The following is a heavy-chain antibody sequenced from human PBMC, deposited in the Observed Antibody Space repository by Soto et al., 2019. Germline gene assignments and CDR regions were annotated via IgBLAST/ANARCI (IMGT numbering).Heavy chain of an antibody. CDR1: GFTFSSYW. J-gene: IGHJ4*02. Sequence: PGGSLRLSCAASGFTFSSYWMSWVRQAPGKGLEWVANIKQDGSEKYYVDSVKGRFTISRDNAKNSLYLQMNSLRAEDTAVYYCAREYRSGWYLAYFDYWGQGTLVTVSS. D-gene: IGHD6-19*01. CDR3: AREYRSGWYLAYFDY. CDR2: IKQDGSEK. V-gene: IGHV3-7*01.